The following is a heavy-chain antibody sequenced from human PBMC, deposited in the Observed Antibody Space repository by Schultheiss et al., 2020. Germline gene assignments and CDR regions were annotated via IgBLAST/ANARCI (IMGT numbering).Heavy chain of an antibody. D-gene: IGHD3-10*01. J-gene: IGHJ4*02. Sequence: GGSLRLSCAASGFTFSSYAMSWVRQAPGKGLEWVAVISYDGSNKYYADSVKGRFTISRDNAKNSLYLQIDRLRAEDTAVYYCAKHWGHYSDSGSSWFDYWGQGTLVTVSS. CDR2: ISYDGSNK. CDR3: AKHWGHYSDSGSSWFDY. CDR1: GFTFSSYA. V-gene: IGHV3-30*18.